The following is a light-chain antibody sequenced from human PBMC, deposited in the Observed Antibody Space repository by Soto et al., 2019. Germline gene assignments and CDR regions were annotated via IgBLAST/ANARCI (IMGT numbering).Light chain of an antibody. Sequence: DIQMTQSPSTLSASVGDRATITCRASQSISTWLAWYQQKPGKAPKLLIYDVSNLESGVPLRFSGSGSGTEFTLTISSLQPDDVATYYCQQYNTFWTFGQGTKVDI. V-gene: IGKV1-5*01. J-gene: IGKJ1*01. CDR1: QSISTW. CDR3: QQYNTFWT. CDR2: DVS.